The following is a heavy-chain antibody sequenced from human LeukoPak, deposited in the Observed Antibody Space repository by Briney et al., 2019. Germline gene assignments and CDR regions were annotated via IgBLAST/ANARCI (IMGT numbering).Heavy chain of an antibody. D-gene: IGHD3-22*01. J-gene: IGHJ4*02. Sequence: PGGSLRLSCAASGFTFSSYWMSWVRQAPGKGLEWVANIKQDGSEKYYVDSVKGRFTISRDNAKNSLYLQMTALIAEDTAVYYCARDPPNNGYDFDYWGQGILVTVSS. CDR1: GFTFSSYW. V-gene: IGHV3-7*01. CDR3: ARDPPNNGYDFDY. CDR2: IKQDGSEK.